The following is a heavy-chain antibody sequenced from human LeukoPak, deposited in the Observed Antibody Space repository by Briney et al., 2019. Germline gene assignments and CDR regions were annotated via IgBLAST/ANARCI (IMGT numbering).Heavy chain of an antibody. J-gene: IGHJ4*02. CDR2: IKSKTNGETT. Sequence: NTGGSLRLSCAVSGLTFSNAWMSWVRQAPGKGLEWVGRIKSKTNGETTDYATPVKGRFTLSRDDSKNTLYLQMNSLKTEDTAVYYCNTVNYAAFDYWGQGALVTVSS. V-gene: IGHV3-15*01. CDR1: GLTFSNAW. D-gene: IGHD1-7*01. CDR3: NTVNYAAFDY.